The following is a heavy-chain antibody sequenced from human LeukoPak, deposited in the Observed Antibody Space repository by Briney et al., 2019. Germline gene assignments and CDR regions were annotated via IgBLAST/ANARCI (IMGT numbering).Heavy chain of an antibody. CDR3: ARDIVGATPDDY. D-gene: IGHD1-26*01. CDR2: INPNSGNT. Sequence: PSVKVSCKASGYTFTSYDINWVRQATGQGLEWMGCINPNSGNTGYAQKFQGRVTMTRNTSISTAYMELSSLRSEDTAVYYCARDIVGATPDDYWGQGTLVTVSS. V-gene: IGHV1-8*01. CDR1: GYTFTSYD. J-gene: IGHJ4*02.